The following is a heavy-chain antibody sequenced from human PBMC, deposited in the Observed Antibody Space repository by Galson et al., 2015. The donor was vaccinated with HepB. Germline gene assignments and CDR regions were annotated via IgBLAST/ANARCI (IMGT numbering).Heavy chain of an antibody. CDR1: GFTFSSYS. CDR3: ARARDYISAFDI. Sequence: LRLSCAASGFTFSSYSMNWVRQAPGKGLEWVSSISSSSSYIYYADSVKGRFTISRDNAKNSLYLQMNSLRAEDTAVYYCARARDYISAFDIWGQGTMVTVSS. CDR2: ISSSSSYI. V-gene: IGHV3-21*01. D-gene: IGHD4-11*01. J-gene: IGHJ3*02.